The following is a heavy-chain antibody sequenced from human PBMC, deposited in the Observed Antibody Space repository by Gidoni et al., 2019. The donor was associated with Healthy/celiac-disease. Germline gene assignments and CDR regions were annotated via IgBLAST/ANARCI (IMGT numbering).Heavy chain of an antibody. Sequence: QVQLVESGGGVVQPGRSLRLSCAASGFTFSSYAMHWVRQAPGKGLEWVAVISYDGSNKYYADSVKGRFTISRDNSKNTLYLQMNSLRAEDTAVYYCARSTPKGLPFIAVAGTDGLFDYWGQGTLVTVSS. V-gene: IGHV3-30-3*01. CDR2: ISYDGSNK. J-gene: IGHJ4*02. CDR3: ARSTPKGLPFIAVAGTDGLFDY. CDR1: GFTFSSYA. D-gene: IGHD6-19*01.